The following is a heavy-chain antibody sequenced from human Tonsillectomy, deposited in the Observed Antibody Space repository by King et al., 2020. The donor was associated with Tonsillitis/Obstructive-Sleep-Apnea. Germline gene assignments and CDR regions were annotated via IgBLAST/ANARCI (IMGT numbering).Heavy chain of an antibody. J-gene: IGHJ4*02. CDR1: GGSVSSGNYY. CDR2: IYYSGST. CDR3: ARDWIGTDWFTDY. Sequence: QLQESGPGLVKPSETLSLTCTVSGGSVSSGNYYWSWIRQPPGKGLEWIVYIYYSGSTTSNPSLQSRVTISVDTSKNQFSLRLTSVTAADTAVYYCARDWIGTDWFTDYWGQGTLVTVSS. D-gene: IGHD3-9*01. V-gene: IGHV4-61*01.